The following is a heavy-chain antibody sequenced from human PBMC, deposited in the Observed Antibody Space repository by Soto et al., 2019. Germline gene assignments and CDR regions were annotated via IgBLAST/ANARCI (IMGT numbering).Heavy chain of an antibody. CDR2: ISSSSSYI. V-gene: IGHV3-21*01. CDR1: GFTFSDYS. CDR3: AREGPQDPYYYYYDMDV. Sequence: PGGSLRLSCAASGFTFSDYSMNWVRQAPGKGLEWVSSISSSSSYIYYADSVKGRFTISRDNAKNSLYLQMNSLRAEDTAVYYCAREGPQDPYYYYYDMDVWGQGTTVTVSS. J-gene: IGHJ6*02.